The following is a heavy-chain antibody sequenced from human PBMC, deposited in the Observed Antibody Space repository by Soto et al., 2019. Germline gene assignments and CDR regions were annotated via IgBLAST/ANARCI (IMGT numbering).Heavy chain of an antibody. V-gene: IGHV4-39*01. J-gene: IGHJ4*02. D-gene: IGHD2-8*01. CDR1: GGSISSSSYY. Sequence: SETLSLTCTVSGGSISSSSYYWGWIRQPPGKGLEWIGSIYYSGSTYYNPSLKSRVTISVDTSKNQFSLKLSSVTAADTAVYYCARQGDIVLMVYAPIDYCGQGTLVTVSS. CDR3: ARQGDIVLMVYAPIDY. CDR2: IYYSGST.